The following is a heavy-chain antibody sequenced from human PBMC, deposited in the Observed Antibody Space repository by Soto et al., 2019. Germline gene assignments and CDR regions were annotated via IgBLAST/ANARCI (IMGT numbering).Heavy chain of an antibody. V-gene: IGHV3-30-3*01. CDR3: ARDWIEMIVVVIGYYYGMDV. CDR1: GFTFSSYA. J-gene: IGHJ6*02. D-gene: IGHD3-22*01. CDR2: ISYDGSNK. Sequence: GGSLRLSCAASGFTFSSYAMHWVRQAPGKGLEWVAVISYDGSNKYYADSVKGRFTISRDNSKNTLYLQMNSLRAEDTAVYYCARDWIEMIVVVIGYYYGMDVWGQGTTVTVSS.